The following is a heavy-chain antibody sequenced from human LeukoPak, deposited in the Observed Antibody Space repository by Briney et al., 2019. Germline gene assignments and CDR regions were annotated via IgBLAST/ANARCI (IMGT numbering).Heavy chain of an antibody. V-gene: IGHV3-53*01. CDR2: IYSGGST. J-gene: IGHJ4*02. D-gene: IGHD6-6*01. CDR3: ARVFRKGSS. CDR1: GFTFSTYT. Sequence: PGGSLRLSCVASGFTFSTYTMNWIRQAPGKGLEWVSVIYSGGSTYYADSVKGRFTISRDNSKNTLYLQMNSLRAEDTAVYYCARVFRKGSSWGQGTLVTVSS.